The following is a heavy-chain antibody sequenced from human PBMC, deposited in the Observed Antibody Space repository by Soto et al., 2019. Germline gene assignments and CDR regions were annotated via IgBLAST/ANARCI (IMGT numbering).Heavy chain of an antibody. J-gene: IGHJ6*02. D-gene: IGHD4-17*01. V-gene: IGHV3-33*01. CDR1: GFTFSSYG. CDR3: ARESYRHGDYADYYYGMDV. Sequence: GGSLRLSCAASGFTFSSYGMHWVRQAPGKGLEWVAVIWYDGSNKYYADSVKGRFTISRDNSKNTLYLQMNSLRAEDTAVYYCARESYRHGDYADYYYGMDVWGQGTTVTVSS. CDR2: IWYDGSNK.